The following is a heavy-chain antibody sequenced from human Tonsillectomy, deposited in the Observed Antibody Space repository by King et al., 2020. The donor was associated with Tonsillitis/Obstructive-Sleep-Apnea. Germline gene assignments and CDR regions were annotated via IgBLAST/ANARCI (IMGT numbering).Heavy chain of an antibody. D-gene: IGHD6-13*01. CDR1: GGSVSSYY. J-gene: IGHJ5*02. Sequence: QLQESGPGLVKPSETLSLTCTVSGGSVSSYYWSWIRQPPGKGLEWIGYIYYSGSTNYNPSLQSRVTISVDTSKNQFSLKVSSVTAADTAVYYCARSGVPAGGRDWFDPWGQGTLVTVSS. V-gene: IGHV4-59*02. CDR3: ARSGVPAGGRDWFDP. CDR2: IYYSGST.